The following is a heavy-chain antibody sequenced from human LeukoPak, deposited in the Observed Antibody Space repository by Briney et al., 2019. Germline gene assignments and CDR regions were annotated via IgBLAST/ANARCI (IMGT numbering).Heavy chain of an antibody. CDR1: GGSITSAPYY. CDR2: IYYSGST. Sequence: SETLSLTCTVSGGSITSAPYYWGWIRRPPGKGLEWIGSIYYSGSTYYNPSLKSRVTISVDTSKNQFSLKLSSVTAADTAVYYCARQGTVTTYYYYYYGMDVWGQGTTVTVSS. D-gene: IGHD4-17*01. V-gene: IGHV4-39*01. CDR3: ARQGTVTTYYYYYYGMDV. J-gene: IGHJ6*02.